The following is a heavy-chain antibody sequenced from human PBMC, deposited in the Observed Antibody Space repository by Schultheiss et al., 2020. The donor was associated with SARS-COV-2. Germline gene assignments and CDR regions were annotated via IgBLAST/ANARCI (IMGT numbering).Heavy chain of an antibody. J-gene: IGHJ4*02. Sequence: SETLSLTCTVSGGSISSYYWSWIRQPPGKGLEWIGYVYYSGSTDYNPSLKSRVTISVDTSKNQFSLKLSSVTAADTAVYYCARDKAGDFWSGYRIFDYWGQGTLGTVSS. CDR3: ARDKAGDFWSGYRIFDY. CDR2: VYYSGST. D-gene: IGHD3-3*01. CDR1: GGSISSYY. V-gene: IGHV4-59*01.